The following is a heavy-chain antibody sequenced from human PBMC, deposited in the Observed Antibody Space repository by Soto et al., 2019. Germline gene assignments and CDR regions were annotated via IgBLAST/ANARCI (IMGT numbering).Heavy chain of an antibody. CDR3: AIGGQYSSSSRTDY. D-gene: IGHD6-6*01. Sequence: QVQLVESGGGVVQPGRSLRLSCAASGFTFSSYGMHWVRQAPGKGLEWVALIWYDGSNKYYADSVKGRFTISRDNSKNTMYLQMNSLSAEDTAVYYCAIGGQYSSSSRTDYWGQGTLVTVSS. J-gene: IGHJ4*02. CDR1: GFTFSSYG. V-gene: IGHV3-33*01. CDR2: IWYDGSNK.